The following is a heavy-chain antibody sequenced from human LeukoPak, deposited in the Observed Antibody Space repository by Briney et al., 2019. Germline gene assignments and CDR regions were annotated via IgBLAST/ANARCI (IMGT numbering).Heavy chain of an antibody. D-gene: IGHD5-12*01. Sequence: SETLSLTCTASGGSISSSSYYWGWIRQPPGKGLEWIGSIYYSGSTYYNPSLKSRVTISVDTSKNQFSLKLSSVTAADTAVYYCARIVASYYFDYWGQGTLVTVSS. CDR2: IYYSGST. V-gene: IGHV4-39*01. CDR1: GGSISSSSYY. J-gene: IGHJ4*02. CDR3: ARIVASYYFDY.